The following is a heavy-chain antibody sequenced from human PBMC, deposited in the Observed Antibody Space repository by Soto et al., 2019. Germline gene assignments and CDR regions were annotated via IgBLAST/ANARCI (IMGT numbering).Heavy chain of an antibody. J-gene: IGHJ4*02. D-gene: IGHD3-9*01. Sequence: GGSLRLSCVVSGFIFSSYAMSWVRQAPGKGLEWVSGISGSGSSTYYADSVKGRFTISRDNSKNTLYLQMNSLRADDTAVYYCAILSSYDFLTAYGTALDYWGQGALVTVSS. CDR1: GFIFSSYA. CDR2: ISGSGSST. V-gene: IGHV3-23*01. CDR3: AILSSYDFLTAYGTALDY.